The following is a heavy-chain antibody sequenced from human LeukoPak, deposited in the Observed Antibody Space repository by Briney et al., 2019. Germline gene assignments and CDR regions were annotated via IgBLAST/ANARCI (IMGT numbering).Heavy chain of an antibody. CDR2: IYYSGST. D-gene: IGHD6-13*01. Sequence: SETLSLTCTVSGGSISSYYWSWIRQPPGKGLEWIGYIYYSGSTNYNPSLKSRGTISVDTSKNQFSLKLSSVTAADTAVYYCAVYSSSHDAFDIWGQGTMVTASS. CDR1: GGSISSYY. J-gene: IGHJ3*02. CDR3: AVYSSSHDAFDI. V-gene: IGHV4-59*08.